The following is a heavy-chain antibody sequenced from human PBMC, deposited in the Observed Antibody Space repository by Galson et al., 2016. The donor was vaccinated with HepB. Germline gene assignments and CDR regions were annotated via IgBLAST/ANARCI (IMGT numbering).Heavy chain of an antibody. V-gene: IGHV4-61*08. CDR2: SYYSGST. J-gene: IGHJ5*02. D-gene: IGHD6-13*01. Sequence: SETLSLTCTVSGGSVSSGGYYWNWIRQPPGKGLEWIGYSYYSGSTNYNPSLKSRVTISVDTSKNQFSLKLSSVTAADTAMYYCARVRRGYSSSWFDHWGQGTLVTVSS. CDR3: ARVRRGYSSSWFDH. CDR1: GGSVSSGGYY.